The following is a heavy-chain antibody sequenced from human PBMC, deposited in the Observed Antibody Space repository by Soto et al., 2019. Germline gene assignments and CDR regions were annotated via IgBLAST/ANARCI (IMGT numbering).Heavy chain of an antibody. V-gene: IGHV4-34*01. D-gene: IGHD2-15*01. CDR1: GGSFSGYY. Sequence: SETLSLTCAVYGGSFSGYYWSWIRQPPGKGLEWIGEINHSGGTNYNPSLKSRVTISVDTSKNQFSLKLSSVTAADTAVYYCARGREVVVVAATLDYWGQGTLVTVSS. CDR2: INHSGGT. CDR3: ARGREVVVVAATLDY. J-gene: IGHJ4*02.